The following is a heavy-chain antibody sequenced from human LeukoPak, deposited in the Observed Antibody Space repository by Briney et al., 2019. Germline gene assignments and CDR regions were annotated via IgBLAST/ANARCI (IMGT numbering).Heavy chain of an antibody. J-gene: IGHJ4*02. D-gene: IGHD5-12*01. CDR1: GFIFSNYG. CDR2: ISYDGSNK. V-gene: IGHV3-30*03. CDR3: ARDRVYSGYDDFDY. Sequence: GGSLRLSCAASGFIFSNYGMHWVRQAPGKGLEWVAVISYDGSNKYYADSVKGRFTISRDDSKNTLYLQMNSLRAEDTAVYYCARDRVYSGYDDFDYWGQGTLVTVSS.